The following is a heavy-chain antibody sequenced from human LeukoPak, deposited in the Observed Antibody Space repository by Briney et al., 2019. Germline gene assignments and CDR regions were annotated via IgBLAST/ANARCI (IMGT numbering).Heavy chain of an antibody. CDR3: ARGAFSEADAVFLSDDGIYFDY. J-gene: IGHJ4*02. Sequence: GGSLRLSCAASGFTFSSYAMHWVRQAPGKGLEWVAVISYDGSNKYYADSVKGRFTTSRDNSKNTLYLQMNSLRAEDTAVYYCARGAFSEADAVFLSDDGIYFDYWGQGTLVTVSS. CDR1: GFTFSSYA. V-gene: IGHV3-30*04. CDR2: ISYDGSNK. D-gene: IGHD3-3*02.